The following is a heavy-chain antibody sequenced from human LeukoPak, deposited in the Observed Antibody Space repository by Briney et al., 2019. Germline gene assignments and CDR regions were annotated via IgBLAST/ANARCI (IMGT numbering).Heavy chain of an antibody. Sequence: GASVKVSCKASGGTFSSYAISWVRQAPGQGLEWMGRIIPILGTANYAQKFQGRVTITADESTSTAYMELSSLRSEDTAVYYCARGNIVGATEFRYFDYWGQGTLVTVSS. CDR2: IIPILGTA. CDR1: GGTFSSYA. CDR3: ARGNIVGATEFRYFDY. D-gene: IGHD1-26*01. V-gene: IGHV1-69*11. J-gene: IGHJ4*02.